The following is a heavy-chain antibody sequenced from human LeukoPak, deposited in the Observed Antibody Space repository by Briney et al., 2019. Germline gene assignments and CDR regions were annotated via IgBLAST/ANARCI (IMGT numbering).Heavy chain of an antibody. D-gene: IGHD2-2*01. J-gene: IGHJ4*02. CDR1: GGSISTYY. V-gene: IGHV4-39*01. Sequence: SETLSLTCTVSGGSISTYYWGWIRQPPGKGLEWIGSIYYSGSTYYNPSLKSRVTISVDTSKNQFSLKLSSVTAADTAVYYCASAFSPRYCSSTSCVYYFDYWGQGTLVTVSS. CDR3: ASAFSPRYCSSTSCVYYFDY. CDR2: IYYSGST.